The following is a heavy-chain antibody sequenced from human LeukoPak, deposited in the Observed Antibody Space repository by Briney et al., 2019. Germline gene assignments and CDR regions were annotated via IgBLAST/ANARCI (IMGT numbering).Heavy chain of an antibody. D-gene: IGHD1-26*01. CDR3: ARDPYSGSYGNEYYYYMDV. Sequence: GGSLRLSCAASGLRFSDYYVSWIRQAPGKGLQWVSYISSGGGIMHYADSVKGRFTSSRDNSKNSLYLQMDSLGPEDTAVYYCARDPYSGSYGNEYYYYMDVWGKGTTVTISS. V-gene: IGHV3-11*04. CDR2: ISSGGGIM. CDR1: GLRFSDYY. J-gene: IGHJ6*03.